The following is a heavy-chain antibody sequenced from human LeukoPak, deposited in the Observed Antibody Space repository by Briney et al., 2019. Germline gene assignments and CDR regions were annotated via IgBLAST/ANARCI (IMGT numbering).Heavy chain of an antibody. D-gene: IGHD3-3*01. CDR3: AREDFWSGYSVGY. J-gene: IGHJ4*02. CDR2: IDTNTGNP. CDR1: GYTFISYA. V-gene: IGHV7-4-1*02. Sequence: ASVKVSCKASGYTFISYAMNWVRQAPGQGLEWMGWIDTNTGNPTYAQGFTGRFVFSLDTSVTTVYLRISSLKAEDTAVYFCAREDFWSGYSVGYWGQGTLVTVSS.